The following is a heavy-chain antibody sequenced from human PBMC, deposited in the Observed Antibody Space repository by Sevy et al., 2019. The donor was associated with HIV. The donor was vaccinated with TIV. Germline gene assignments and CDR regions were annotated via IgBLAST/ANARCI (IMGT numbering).Heavy chain of an antibody. J-gene: IGHJ5*02. Sequence: SETLSLTCTVSGGSISAYYWSWIRQPPGKGLEYLGHIYYTGSTNYNPSLKSRVTISVDTSKNQFSLKLSSVTAADTAVYYCARAPSVRSGDDSLNWFDPWGQGTLVTVSS. CDR3: ARAPSVRSGDDSLNWFDP. CDR2: IYYTGST. V-gene: IGHV4-59*01. D-gene: IGHD5-12*01. CDR1: GGSISAYY.